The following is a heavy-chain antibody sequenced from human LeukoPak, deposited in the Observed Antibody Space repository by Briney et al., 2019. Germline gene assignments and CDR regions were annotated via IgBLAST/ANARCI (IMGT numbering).Heavy chain of an antibody. Sequence: SETLSLTCTVSGGSISSYYWSWVRLPPGKGLEWIGETNQNRKSTNYNPSLKSRVTISVDTSKNQFSLKLTSVTAADTAVYYCVRELSTSSTAFDVWGQGTKVTVSS. J-gene: IGHJ3*01. CDR1: GGSISSYY. V-gene: IGHV4-34*01. CDR2: TNQNRKST. D-gene: IGHD6-6*01. CDR3: VRELSTSSTAFDV.